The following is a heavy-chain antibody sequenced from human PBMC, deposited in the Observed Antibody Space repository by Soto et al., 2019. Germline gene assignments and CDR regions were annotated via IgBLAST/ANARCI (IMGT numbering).Heavy chain of an antibody. CDR2: IHHSETT. Sequence: SETLSLSCAVSGAPITSNNWWAWLRRSPGKGLEWIGEIHHSETTNYNPSLNSRVSISVDKSKNQFSLKLTSVTAADTAVYYCARDQLEGNWFDPWGQGTLVTVSS. CDR1: GAPITSNNW. V-gene: IGHV4-4*02. CDR3: ARDQLEGNWFDP. J-gene: IGHJ5*02. D-gene: IGHD1-1*01.